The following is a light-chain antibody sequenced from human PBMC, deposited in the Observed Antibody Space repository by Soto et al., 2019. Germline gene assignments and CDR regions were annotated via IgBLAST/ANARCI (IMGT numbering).Light chain of an antibody. J-gene: IGKJ5*01. V-gene: IGKV1-39*01. CDR3: QQTYTTLSIT. CDR1: ESISRH. CDR2: AAS. Sequence: DIQMTQSPSSLSGSVGDRVTITCRASESISRHLNWYQQKPGKAPKLLIYAASSLQNGVPSRFRGGGSGTEFPLTISNLQPEDFATYYCQQTYTTLSITFGQGTRLDIK.